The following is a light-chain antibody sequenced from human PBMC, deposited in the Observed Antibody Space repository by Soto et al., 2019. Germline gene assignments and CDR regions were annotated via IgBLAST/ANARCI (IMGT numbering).Light chain of an antibody. CDR2: TAS. CDR1: QGIGND. J-gene: IGKJ2*01. CDR3: QQYNSWPPRYT. V-gene: IGKV1-17*01. Sequence: DIQMTQSPSSLSASVGDRVTITCRASQGIGNDLGWYQQKPGKAPKRLIFTASNLQSGVPSRFSGSASGTEFTLTISSLQSEDFAVYYCQQYNSWPPRYTFGQGTKLQI.